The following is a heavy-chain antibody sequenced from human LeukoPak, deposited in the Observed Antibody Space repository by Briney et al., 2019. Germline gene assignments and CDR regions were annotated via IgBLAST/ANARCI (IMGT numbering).Heavy chain of an antibody. V-gene: IGHV1-2*02. CDR2: INPNSGGT. CDR3: ARARYDFWSGLRTRHDAFDI. CDR1: GYTFTGHY. Sequence: ASVKVSCKASGYTFTGHYMHWVRQAPGQGLEWMGWINPNSGGTNYAQKFQGRVTMTRDTSISTAYMELSRLRSDDTAVYYCARARYDFWSGLRTRHDAFDIWGQGTMVTVSS. J-gene: IGHJ3*02. D-gene: IGHD3-3*01.